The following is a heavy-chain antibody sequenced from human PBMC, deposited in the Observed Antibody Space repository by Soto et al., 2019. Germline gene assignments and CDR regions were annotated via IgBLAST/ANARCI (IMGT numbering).Heavy chain of an antibody. V-gene: IGHV3-23*01. Sequence: ESGGGLVQPGGFLRLSCAASGFTVSSYAMSWVRQAPGKGLEWVSVISGSGSTYSADSVKGRFTISRDSSKNTVYLQMNSLRAEDTAVYYCAKALRFTFTTGYYMDVWGRGTTVTVSS. CDR1: GFTVSSYA. CDR3: AKALRFTFTTGYYMDV. D-gene: IGHD3-16*01. CDR2: ISGSGST. J-gene: IGHJ6*03.